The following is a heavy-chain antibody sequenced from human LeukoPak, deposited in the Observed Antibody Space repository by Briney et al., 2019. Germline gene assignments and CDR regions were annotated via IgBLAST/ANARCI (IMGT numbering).Heavy chain of an antibody. CDR1: GFTFSSYG. V-gene: IGHV3-74*01. J-gene: IGHJ4*02. D-gene: IGHD3-10*01. CDR2: INTDGSST. Sequence: GALRLSCAASGFTFSSYGMHWVRQAPGKGLVWVSRINTDGSSTSYADSVKGRFTISRDNAKNTLYLQMNSLRAEDTAVYYCASEFDYFDYWGQGTLVTVSS. CDR3: ASEFDYFDY.